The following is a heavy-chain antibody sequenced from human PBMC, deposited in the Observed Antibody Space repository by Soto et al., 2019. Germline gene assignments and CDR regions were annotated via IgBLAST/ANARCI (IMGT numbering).Heavy chain of an antibody. CDR3: ARGGVSNPVVRGVILHYFDY. V-gene: IGHV4-34*01. Sequence: SETLSLTCAVYGGSFSGYYWSWIRQPPGKGLEWIGEINHSGSTNYNPSLKSRVTISVDTSKNQFSLKLSSVTAADTAVYYCARGGVSNPVVRGVILHYFDYWGQGTLVTVSS. J-gene: IGHJ4*02. CDR2: INHSGST. CDR1: GGSFSGYY. D-gene: IGHD3-10*01.